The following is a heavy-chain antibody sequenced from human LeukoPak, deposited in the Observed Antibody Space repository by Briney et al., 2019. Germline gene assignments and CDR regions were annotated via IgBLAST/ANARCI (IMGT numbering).Heavy chain of an antibody. CDR3: ATGRPGSWYGDY. CDR2: IIPIFGTA. D-gene: IGHD6-13*01. Sequence: ASVKVSCKAPGGTFSSYAISWVRQAPGQGLEWMGGIIPIFGTANYAQKFQGRVTITTDESTSTAYMELSSLRSEDTAVYYCATGRPGSWYGDYWGQGTLVTVPS. CDR1: GGTFSSYA. J-gene: IGHJ4*02. V-gene: IGHV1-69*05.